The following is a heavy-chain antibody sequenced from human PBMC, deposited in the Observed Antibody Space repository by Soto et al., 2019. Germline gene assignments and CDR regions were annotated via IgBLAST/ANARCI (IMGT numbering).Heavy chain of an antibody. J-gene: IGHJ5*02. D-gene: IGHD3-22*01. Sequence: SETLSLTCTVSGGSISSSSYSWSWIRQHPGKGLEWIGYVYFSGNTDYNPSLKSRVTISVDTSNKQFSLRLTSVTVADTAVYYCARLGYDSSGYPSWFDPWGQGTLVTVSS. CDR1: GGSISSSSYS. CDR2: VYFSGNT. V-gene: IGHV4-31*03. CDR3: ARLGYDSSGYPSWFDP.